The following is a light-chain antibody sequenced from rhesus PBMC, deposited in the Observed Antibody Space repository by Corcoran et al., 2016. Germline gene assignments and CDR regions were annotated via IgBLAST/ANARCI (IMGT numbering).Light chain of an antibody. CDR3: QQHNSYPPLT. Sequence: DIQMTQSPSSLSASVGDTVTITCQASQGISKYLAWYPQKPGNAPKLLIYDASTLQSWDPSRFSGSGAWTVVTLTISSLQPEDFATYCCQQHNSYPPLTFGGGTKVELK. CDR2: DAS. V-gene: IGKV1-25*01. CDR1: QGISKY. J-gene: IGKJ4*01.